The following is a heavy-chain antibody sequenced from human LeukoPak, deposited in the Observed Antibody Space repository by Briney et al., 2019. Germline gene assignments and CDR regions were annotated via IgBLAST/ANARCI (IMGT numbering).Heavy chain of an antibody. CDR2: ISGNNGNI. D-gene: IGHD2-2*01. CDR1: GYSFTSYG. CDR3: ARELVVPAAMRGYYYYYGMDV. V-gene: IGHV1-18*01. Sequence: ASVKVSCKASGYSFTSYGISWVRQAPGQGLEWMGWISGNNGNINYAQKFQGRVTMTTETSTSTAYMELRSLRSADTAVYYCARELVVPAAMRGYYYYYGMDVWGQGTTVTVSS. J-gene: IGHJ6*02.